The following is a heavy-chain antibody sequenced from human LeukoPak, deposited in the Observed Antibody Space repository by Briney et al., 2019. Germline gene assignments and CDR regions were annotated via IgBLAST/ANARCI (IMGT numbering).Heavy chain of an antibody. V-gene: IGHV3-23*01. J-gene: IGHJ6*02. CDR2: ISGSGGAGT. CDR1: GFTFSSYA. CDR3: VKDRGGSPFYGMDV. D-gene: IGHD1-26*01. Sequence: PGGSLRLSCAGSGFTFSSYAMSWVRQAPGKGPEWVSTISGSGGAGTYYADSVKGRFTVSRDNSRNTLYLPMNSLRAEDTAVYYCVKDRGGSPFYGMDVWGQGTTVTVSS.